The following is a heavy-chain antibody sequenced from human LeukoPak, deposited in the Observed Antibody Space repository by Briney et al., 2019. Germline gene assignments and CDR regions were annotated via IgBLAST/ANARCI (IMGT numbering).Heavy chain of an antibody. D-gene: IGHD5-24*01. Sequence: GGSLRLSCAASGFTFSNYWMIWVREAPGKGLEWVANIQQDGGQKRYADSVRGRFTVSRDNAQTSLYLHMNSLRAEDTAVYYCARASNPWLQLSWGQGTLVTVSS. CDR1: GFTFSNYW. V-gene: IGHV3-7*05. CDR2: IQQDGGQK. J-gene: IGHJ4*02. CDR3: ARASNPWLQLS.